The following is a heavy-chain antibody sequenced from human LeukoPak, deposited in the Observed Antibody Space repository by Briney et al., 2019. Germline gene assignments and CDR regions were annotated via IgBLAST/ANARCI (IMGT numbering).Heavy chain of an antibody. CDR3: ATDFNKACAP. J-gene: IGHJ5*02. Sequence: AGALRLSCAGSGFTISTYNMNWVRQAPGKGLESVCYISNSSGIIYYADSVKGRFTISRDNAKNSLYLQMDSLRVEDTAVYSCATDFNKACAPWGQGTLVTVSS. CDR2: ISNSSGII. V-gene: IGHV3-48*04. CDR1: GFTISTYN. D-gene: IGHD1/OR15-1a*01.